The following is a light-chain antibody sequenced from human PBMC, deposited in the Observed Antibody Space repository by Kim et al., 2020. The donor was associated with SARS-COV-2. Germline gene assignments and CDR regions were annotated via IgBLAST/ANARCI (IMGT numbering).Light chain of an antibody. V-gene: IGKV1-39*01. CDR2: PSS. CDR3: QQSYSTPPT. Sequence: DIQMTQSPSSLSAFVGDTLTISCRTSQSVGTFLSWYQKKPGKAPKLLIFPSSTLQSGVPSRFSGSGSGTDFTLTISSLQPEDFATYYCQQSYSTPPTFGQGTRLEIK. J-gene: IGKJ2*01. CDR1: QSVGTF.